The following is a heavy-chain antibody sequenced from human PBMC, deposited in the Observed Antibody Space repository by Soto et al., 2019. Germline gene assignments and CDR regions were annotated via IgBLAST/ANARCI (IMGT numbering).Heavy chain of an antibody. CDR1: GFTFSDYA. J-gene: IGHJ4*02. Sequence: EVQLLESGGGLVQPGGSLRLSCAASGFTFSDYAMSWVRQAPGKGLEWVSTIRGSDGTTYYADSVKGRFTISRDNSTNILYLQMTGLRAEDTAIYYCARKGGTFYEPFDYWGQGTLVTVSS. V-gene: IGHV3-23*01. CDR2: IRGSDGTT. CDR3: ARKGGTFYEPFDY. D-gene: IGHD1-26*01.